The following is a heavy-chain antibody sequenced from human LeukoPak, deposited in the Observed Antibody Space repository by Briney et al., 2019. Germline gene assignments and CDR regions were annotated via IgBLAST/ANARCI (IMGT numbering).Heavy chain of an antibody. CDR3: ARGGWYPESFQH. CDR2: IYYSGST. Sequence: SETLSLTCTVSGGSISSYYWNWLRQAPGKGLERIGYIYYSGSTNYNQTLTSGDNISLDTSKNQFSLKLSSVTAADTAVYYCARGGWYPESFQHWGQGALVTVSS. J-gene: IGHJ1*01. V-gene: IGHV4-59*01. CDR1: GGSISSYY. D-gene: IGHD6-19*01.